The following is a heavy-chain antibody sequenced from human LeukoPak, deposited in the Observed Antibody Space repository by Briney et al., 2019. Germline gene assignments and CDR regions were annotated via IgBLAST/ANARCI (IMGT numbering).Heavy chain of an antibody. CDR2: ISSSSSTI. CDR3: ARGIPYYYDSSGSLHFDY. CDR1: GFTFSRYS. V-gene: IGHV3-48*04. Sequence: PGGSLRLSCAASGFTFSRYSMTWVRQAPGKGLEWVSYISSSSSTIYYADSVKGRFTISRDNAKNSLYLQMNSLRAEDTAVYYCARGIPYYYDSSGSLHFDYWGQGTLVTVSS. J-gene: IGHJ4*02. D-gene: IGHD3-22*01.